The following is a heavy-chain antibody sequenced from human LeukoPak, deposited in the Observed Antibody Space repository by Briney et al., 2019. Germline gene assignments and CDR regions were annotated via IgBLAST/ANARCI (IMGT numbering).Heavy chain of an antibody. V-gene: IGHV4-30-4*08. CDR3: ARATPRITVFGVASGKFDS. D-gene: IGHD3-3*01. J-gene: IGHJ4*02. CDR1: GGSITSGDYY. CDR2: IYYTGTT. Sequence: SQTQSLTCTVSGGSITSGDYYWTWIRQSPGRGLEWIGYIYYTGTTFYNPSLQSRGSISVDTSKDQFSLKLTSVTAADTAVYYCARATPRITVFGVASGKFDSWGQGTLVTVSS.